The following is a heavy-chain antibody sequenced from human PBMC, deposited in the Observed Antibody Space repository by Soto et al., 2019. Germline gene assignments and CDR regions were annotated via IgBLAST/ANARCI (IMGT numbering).Heavy chain of an antibody. Sequence: SETLSLTCAVYGGSFSGYYWGWIRQPPGKGLEWIGEINHSGSTNYNPSLKSRVTISVDTSKNQFSLKLTSVTAADTAVYYCARGPYDSSGSPLIDYWGQGTLVTVSS. D-gene: IGHD3-22*01. CDR1: GGSFSGYY. J-gene: IGHJ4*02. CDR2: INHSGST. CDR3: ARGPYDSSGSPLIDY. V-gene: IGHV4-34*01.